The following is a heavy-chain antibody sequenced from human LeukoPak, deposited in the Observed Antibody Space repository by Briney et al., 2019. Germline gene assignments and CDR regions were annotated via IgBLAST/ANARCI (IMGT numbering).Heavy chain of an antibody. CDR3: AKDPGWFGELSHFDY. CDR2: KWYDGSNK. D-gene: IGHD3-10*01. Sequence: GGSLRLSCAASGFTSSSYGMHWVRQAPGKGLEWVAVKWYDGSNKYYADSVKGRFTISRDNSKNTLYPQMNSLRAEDTAVYYCAKDPGWFGELSHFDYWGQGTLVTVSS. V-gene: IGHV3-33*06. CDR1: GFTSSSYG. J-gene: IGHJ4*02.